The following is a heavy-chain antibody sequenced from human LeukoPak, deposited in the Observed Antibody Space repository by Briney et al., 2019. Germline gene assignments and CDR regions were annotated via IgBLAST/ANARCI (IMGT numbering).Heavy chain of an antibody. CDR1: GDSVSSNSAA. J-gene: IGHJ5*02. V-gene: IGHV6-1*01. CDR2: TYYRSKWYN. CDR3: ARQDIVVVVVTGANWFDP. D-gene: IGHD2-15*01. Sequence: SQTLSLTCAISGDSVSSNSAAWNWIRQSPSRGLEWLGRTYYRSKWYNDYAVSVKSRITINPDTSKNQFSLQLNSVTPEDTAVYYCARQDIVVVVVTGANWFDPWGQGTLVTVSS.